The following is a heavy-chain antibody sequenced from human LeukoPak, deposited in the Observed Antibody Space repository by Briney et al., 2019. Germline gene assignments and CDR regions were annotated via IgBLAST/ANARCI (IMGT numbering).Heavy chain of an antibody. CDR2: INHSGST. D-gene: IGHD2/OR15-2a*01. Sequence: SETLSLTCAVYGGSFSGYYWSWIRQPPGKGLEWIGEINHSGSTNYNPSLKSRVTISVDTSKNQFSLKLSSVTAADTAVYYCARVPLRILAGYYYYYGMDVWGQGTTVTVSS. J-gene: IGHJ6*02. CDR3: ARVPLRILAGYYYYYGMDV. V-gene: IGHV4-34*01. CDR1: GGSFSGYY.